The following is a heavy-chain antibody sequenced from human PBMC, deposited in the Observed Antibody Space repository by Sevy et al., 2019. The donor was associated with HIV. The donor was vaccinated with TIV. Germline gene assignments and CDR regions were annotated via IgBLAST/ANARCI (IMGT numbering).Heavy chain of an antibody. V-gene: IGHV4-34*01. J-gene: IGHJ4*02. CDR3: ARGMFPPHLYFDY. CDR1: GESFSGHY. D-gene: IGHD3-10*02. CDR2: INHSGNT. Sequence: SETLSLTCAVYGESFSGHYWSWIRQPPGKGLEWIGEINHSGNTNYNPSLKSRVTISVHTSKNQFSLKLSSVTAADTAIYYCARGMFPPHLYFDYWGQGTLVTVSS.